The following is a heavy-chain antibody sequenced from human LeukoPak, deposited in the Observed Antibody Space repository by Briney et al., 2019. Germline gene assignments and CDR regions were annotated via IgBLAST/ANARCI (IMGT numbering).Heavy chain of an antibody. CDR2: INHSGST. CDR3: ARNSNMNYDILTGLYYYYGMDV. CDR1: GGSFSGYY. D-gene: IGHD3-9*01. V-gene: IGHV4-34*01. Sequence: SETLSLTCAVYGGSFSGYYWSWIRQPPGKGLEWIGEINHSGSTNYNPSIKSRVTISVDTSKNQFSLKLSSVTAADTAVYYCARNSNMNYDILTGLYYYYGMDVWGQGTTVTVSS. J-gene: IGHJ6*02.